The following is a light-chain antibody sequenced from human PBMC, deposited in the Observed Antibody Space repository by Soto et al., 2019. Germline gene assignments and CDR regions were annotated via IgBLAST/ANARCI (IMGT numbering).Light chain of an antibody. CDR1: QSVLSSSNNKNY. V-gene: IGKV4-1*01. CDR3: QQYYSTPLT. CDR2: WAS. Sequence: DIVMTQSPDSLAVSLGERTTIDCKSSQSVLSSSNNKNYLAWYQLKPGQPPQLLIYWASTRESGVPDRFSGSGSGTDFTLTISSLQAEDVATYFCQQYYSTPLTFGQGTKVDIK. J-gene: IGKJ1*01.